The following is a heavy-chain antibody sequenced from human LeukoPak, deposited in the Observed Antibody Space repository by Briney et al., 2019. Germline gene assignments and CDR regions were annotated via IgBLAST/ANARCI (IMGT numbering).Heavy chain of an antibody. CDR1: GFTFSSYS. V-gene: IGHV3-21*01. CDR2: ISSSSSYI. D-gene: IGHD3-22*01. CDR3: ARDPYYYDSSGYYYFDY. J-gene: IGHJ4*02. Sequence: GGSLRLSCAASGFTFSSYSMNWVRQAPGKGLEWVSSISSSSSYIYYADSVKGRFTISRDNAKNSLYLQMNSLRAEDTAVYYCARDPYYYDSSGYYYFDYWGQGTLVTVSS.